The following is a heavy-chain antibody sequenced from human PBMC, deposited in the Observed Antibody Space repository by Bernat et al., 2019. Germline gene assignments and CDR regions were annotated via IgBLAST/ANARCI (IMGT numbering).Heavy chain of an antibody. CDR3: AKEVGARGPFDY. Sequence: QVQLVESGGGVVQPGRSLRLSCAASGFTFSSYGMHWVRQAPGKGLEWVAVISYDGSNKYYADSVKGRFTISRDNSKSTLYLQMNSLRAEDTAVYYCAKEVGARGPFDYWGQGTLVTVSS. CDR1: GFTFSSYG. J-gene: IGHJ4*02. D-gene: IGHD2-2*01. V-gene: IGHV3-30*18. CDR2: ISYDGSNK.